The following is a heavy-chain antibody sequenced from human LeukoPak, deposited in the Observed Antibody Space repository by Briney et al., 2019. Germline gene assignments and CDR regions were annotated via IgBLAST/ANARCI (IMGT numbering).Heavy chain of an antibody. J-gene: IGHJ4*02. Sequence: LPGGSLRLSCAASGFTFSSYGMHWVRQAPGKGLEWVAFIRYDGSNKYYADSVKGRFTISRDNSKNTLYLQMNSLRAEDTAVYYCAKDIPPWRYGSGSYTDYWGQGTLVTVSS. CDR2: IRYDGSNK. V-gene: IGHV3-30*02. CDR1: GFTFSSYG. D-gene: IGHD3-10*01. CDR3: AKDIPPWRYGSGSYTDY.